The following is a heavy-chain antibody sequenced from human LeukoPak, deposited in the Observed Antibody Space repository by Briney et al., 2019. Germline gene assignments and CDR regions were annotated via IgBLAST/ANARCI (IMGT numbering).Heavy chain of an antibody. CDR2: VHSSGNT. Sequence: PGGSLRLSCAASGFTFSSYEMNWVRQAPGKGLEWVGSVHSSGNTNYAPSLNSRVTLSVDTSKNQFSLNLSSVTAADTAVYYCARCLATGGRVSFDYWGQGTLVTVYS. J-gene: IGHJ4*02. CDR1: GFTFSSYE. CDR3: ARCLATGGRVSFDY. V-gene: IGHV4-59*05. D-gene: IGHD6-13*01.